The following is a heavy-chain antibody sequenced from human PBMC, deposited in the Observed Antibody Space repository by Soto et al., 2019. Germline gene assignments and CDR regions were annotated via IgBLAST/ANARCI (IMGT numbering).Heavy chain of an antibody. Sequence: SETLSLTCAVYGGSFSDYYWSWIRQPPGKGLEWIGEIYHSGSTDYNPSLKSRVTISVGTTNNQFSLKLSSVTAADTAVYYCARGGACSGGSCYSVFDFDYWGQGTLVTVSS. D-gene: IGHD2-15*01. CDR3: ARGGACSGGSCYSVFDFDY. V-gene: IGHV4-34*01. CDR1: GGSFSDYY. CDR2: IYHSGST. J-gene: IGHJ4*02.